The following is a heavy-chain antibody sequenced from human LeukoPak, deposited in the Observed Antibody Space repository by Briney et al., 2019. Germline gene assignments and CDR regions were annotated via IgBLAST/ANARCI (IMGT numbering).Heavy chain of an antibody. CDR2: ISSSSGYI. CDR1: GFTFSSYT. CDR3: AKDQTTGFSGSYDS. D-gene: IGHD6-25*01. V-gene: IGHV3-21*04. J-gene: IGHJ4*02. Sequence: GGSLRLSCAASGFTFSSYTMSWVRQTPGKGLEWVSSISSSSGYIYYADSVKGRFTVSRDNKKNFLYLQMNSLTIEDTALYYCAKDQTTGFSGSYDSWGQGTLVTVSS.